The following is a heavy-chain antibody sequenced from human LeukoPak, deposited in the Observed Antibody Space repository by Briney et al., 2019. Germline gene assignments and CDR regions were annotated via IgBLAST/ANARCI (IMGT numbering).Heavy chain of an antibody. J-gene: IGHJ4*02. CDR1: GYTFTCYG. Sequence: ASVKVSCKASGYTFTCYGISWVRQAPGQGLEWMGWISAYNGNTNYAQKLQGRVTMTTDTSTSTAYMELRSLRSDDTAVYYCARSRASPYGDYFDYWGQGTLATVSS. CDR2: ISAYNGNT. CDR3: ARSRASPYGDYFDY. D-gene: IGHD4-17*01. V-gene: IGHV1-18*01.